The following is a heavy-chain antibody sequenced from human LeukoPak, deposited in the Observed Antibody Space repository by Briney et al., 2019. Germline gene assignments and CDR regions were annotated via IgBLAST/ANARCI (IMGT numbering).Heavy chain of an antibody. CDR1: GFTFSSYS. CDR2: ISSSSSYI. D-gene: IGHD2-2*01. CDR3: AREKVVVVPARYYYGMDV. Sequence: GGSLRLSCAASGFTFSSYSMNWVRQAPGKGLEWVSSISSSSSYIYYADSVKGRFTISRDNAKNSLYLQMNSLRAEDTAVYYCAREKVVVVPARYYYGMDVWGQGTTVTVSS. J-gene: IGHJ6*02. V-gene: IGHV3-21*01.